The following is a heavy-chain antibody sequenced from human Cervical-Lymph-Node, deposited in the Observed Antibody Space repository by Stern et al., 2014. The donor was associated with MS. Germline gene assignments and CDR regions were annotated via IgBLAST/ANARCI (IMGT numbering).Heavy chain of an antibody. CDR1: GASFSGYS. CDR2: INHSGST. CDR3: AREADYYFDY. D-gene: IGHD2-21*01. V-gene: IGHV4-34*01. J-gene: IGHJ4*02. Sequence: QVQLQQWGAGPPPPPPPPPPPSALYGASFSGYSWSWIRQPPGKGLEWIGEINHSGSTTYNPSLRSRVTISVDTSKNQFSLKLNSVTAADTAVYYCAREADYYFDYWGQGTLVTVSS.